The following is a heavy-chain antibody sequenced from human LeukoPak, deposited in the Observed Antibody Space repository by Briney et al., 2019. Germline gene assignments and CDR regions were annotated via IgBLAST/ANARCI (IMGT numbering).Heavy chain of an antibody. J-gene: IGHJ4*02. CDR1: GFTFSSYG. D-gene: IGHD3-3*01. V-gene: IGHV3-30*03. Sequence: GRSLRLSCAASGFTFSSYGMYWVRQAPGKGLEWVAVISYDGSNKYYADSVKGRFTISRDNSKNTLYLQMNSLRAEDTAVYYCARGGITIFGYLDWGQGTLVTVSS. CDR3: ARGGITIFGYLD. CDR2: ISYDGSNK.